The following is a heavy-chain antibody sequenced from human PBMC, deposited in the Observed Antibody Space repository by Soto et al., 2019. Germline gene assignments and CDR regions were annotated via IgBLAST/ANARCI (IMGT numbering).Heavy chain of an antibody. J-gene: IGHJ3*02. CDR1: GFSFSDHY. V-gene: IGHV3-72*01. CDR2: IRSKANGYTT. Sequence: EVQLVESGGGLVQPGGSLGLSCAAYGFSFSDHYMDWVRQAPGKGLEWFGRIRSKANGYTTEYAASVKGRFTISRDDSKSSLYIQMNGLKIEDTAVYYCARGLSMVGDAFDIWGQGTMVTVSA. D-gene: IGHD3-10*01. CDR3: ARGLSMVGDAFDI.